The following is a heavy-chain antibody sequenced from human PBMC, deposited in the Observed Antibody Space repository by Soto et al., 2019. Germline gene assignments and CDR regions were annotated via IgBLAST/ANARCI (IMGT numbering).Heavy chain of an antibody. CDR2: IDPSDSYI. Sequence: GESLKISCKGSGYSFTSHWITWVRQMPGKGLEWMGRIDPSDSYINYSPSFQGHVTISADKSISTAYLQWSSLKASDTAIYYCARRAGVGGRENDYWGQGTLVTVSS. CDR3: ARRAGVGGRENDY. CDR1: GYSFTSHW. D-gene: IGHD3-10*01. V-gene: IGHV5-10-1*01. J-gene: IGHJ4*02.